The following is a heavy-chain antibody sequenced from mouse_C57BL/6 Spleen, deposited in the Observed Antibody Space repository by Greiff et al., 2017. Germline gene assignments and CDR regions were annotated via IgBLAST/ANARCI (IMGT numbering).Heavy chain of an antibody. D-gene: IGHD2-3*01. CDR1: GFTFSDYG. J-gene: IGHJ1*03. Sequence: DVKLQESGGGLVKPGGSLKLSCAASGFTFSDYGMHWVRQAPEKGLEWVAYISSGSSTIYYADTVKGRFTISRDNAKNTLFLQMTSLRSEDTAMYYCARGGYSPWYFDVWGTGTTVTVSS. CDR2: ISSGSSTI. CDR3: ARGGYSPWYFDV. V-gene: IGHV5-17*01.